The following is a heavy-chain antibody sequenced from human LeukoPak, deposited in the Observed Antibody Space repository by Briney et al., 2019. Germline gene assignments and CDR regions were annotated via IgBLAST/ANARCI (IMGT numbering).Heavy chain of an antibody. D-gene: IGHD1-1*01. CDR2: IYYSGST. CDR1: GGSISSISSNNYH. CDR3: ARRRRYNWNDVRNLAYYYYYGMGV. J-gene: IGHJ6*02. Sequence: SETLSLTCIVSGGSISSISSNNYHWGWIRQPPGKGLEWIGSIYYSGSTCYNPSLKSRVTISVDTSKNQFSLKLSSVTAADTAVYYCARRRRYNWNDVRNLAYYYYYGMGVWGQGTTVTVS. V-gene: IGHV4-39*07.